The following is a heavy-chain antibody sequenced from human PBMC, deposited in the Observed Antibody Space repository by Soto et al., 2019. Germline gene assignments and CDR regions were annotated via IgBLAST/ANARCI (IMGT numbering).Heavy chain of an antibody. D-gene: IGHD6-13*01. J-gene: IGHJ4*02. V-gene: IGHV3-7*01. Sequence: GGSLRLSCVASGLTFSSYWMNWVRQAPGKGLEWVANINQDGSEIYYVDSVKGRFTISRDNAKNSVYLQMSSLRVEDTAVYYCVRAVAAAGSFWGQGILVTVSS. CDR1: GLTFSSYW. CDR2: INQDGSEI. CDR3: VRAVAAAGSF.